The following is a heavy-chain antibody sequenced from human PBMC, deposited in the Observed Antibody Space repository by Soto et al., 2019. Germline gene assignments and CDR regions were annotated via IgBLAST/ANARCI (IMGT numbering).Heavy chain of an antibody. CDR3: ARSSGWFRSFVY. CDR2: IYWDDDK. D-gene: IGHD6-19*01. V-gene: IGHV2-5*02. CDR1: GFSLSTSGVG. J-gene: IGHJ4*02. Sequence: QITLKESGPTLVKPTQALTLTCTLSGFSLSTSGVGVGWIRKPPGKALEWLALIYWDDDKRYSPSLKSRLTVIKDISKNQVAMTMTNLEPVDTATYYCARSSGWFRSFVYWGQGTLVTVSS.